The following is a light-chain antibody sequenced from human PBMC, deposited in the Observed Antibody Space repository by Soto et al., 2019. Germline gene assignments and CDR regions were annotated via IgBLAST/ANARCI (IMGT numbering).Light chain of an antibody. CDR3: QAWDSSTVV. CDR2: QDN. CDR1: KLGDKY. V-gene: IGLV3-1*01. J-gene: IGLJ2*01. Sequence: SYELTQPPSVSVSPGQTASITCSGDKLGDKYACWFQQKPGQSPVLVIYQDNKRPSGIPERFSGSNSGNIATLTISGTQAMDEADYYCQAWDSSTVVFGGGTQLTVL.